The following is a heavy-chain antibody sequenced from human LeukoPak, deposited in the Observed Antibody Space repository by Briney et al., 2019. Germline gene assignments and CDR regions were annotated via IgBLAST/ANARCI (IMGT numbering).Heavy chain of an antibody. Sequence: GGSLRLSCAASGFTFNSYEMNWVRQAPGKGLEWVSYISSTSSTIYYADSVRGRFTISRDKAKNSLHLQMNSMRAEDTAVYYCARGESSGWDRQDFFDYWGQGTLVTVSS. D-gene: IGHD6-19*01. CDR1: GFTFNSYE. CDR3: ARGESSGWDRQDFFDY. V-gene: IGHV3-48*03. CDR2: ISSTSSTI. J-gene: IGHJ4*02.